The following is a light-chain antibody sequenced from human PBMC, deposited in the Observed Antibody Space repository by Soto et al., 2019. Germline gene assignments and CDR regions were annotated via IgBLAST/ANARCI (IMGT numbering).Light chain of an antibody. CDR2: AAS. CDR3: LQHASYPYT. V-gene: IGKV1-17*01. Sequence: IQLTQSPSSLSASVGDRVTVTCRASQAIGNYLDWFQQKPGKAPDHLISAASTVRSGVPSRFSGSGSGTELTLTISGLQPEDFATYYCLQHASYPYTFGQGTKLEVK. J-gene: IGKJ2*01. CDR1: QAIGNY.